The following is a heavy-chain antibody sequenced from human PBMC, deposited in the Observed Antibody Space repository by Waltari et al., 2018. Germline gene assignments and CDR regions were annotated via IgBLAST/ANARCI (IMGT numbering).Heavy chain of an antibody. J-gene: IGHJ4*01. V-gene: IGHV3-43*01. CDR1: GFKFDDYA. CDR2: ITWDGGSC. CDR3: AKDVAPYRPGGVDY. D-gene: IGHD1-26*01. Sequence: EVQLVESGGVVVQPGGSLKLSCAASGFKFDDYAMHWVRQAPGKGLEWVSPITWDGGSCVFADSVKGRFSISRDNRKNSLFLEMNSLRPEDTAFYFCAKDVAPYRPGGVDYWGHGTLVTVAS.